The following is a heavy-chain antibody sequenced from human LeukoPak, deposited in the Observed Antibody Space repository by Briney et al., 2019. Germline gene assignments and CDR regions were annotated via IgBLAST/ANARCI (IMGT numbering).Heavy chain of an antibody. D-gene: IGHD6-19*01. CDR2: IKQDGSEK. V-gene: IGHV3-7*03. CDR3: ARNRQWLVSAGAFDI. CDR1: GFTFSSYW. J-gene: IGHJ4*02. Sequence: GGSLRLSCAASGFTFSSYWMSWVRQAPGKGLEWVANIKQDGSEKCYVDSVKGRFTISRDNAKNSLYLQMNSLRAEDTAVYYCARNRQWLVSAGAFDIWGQGTLVTVSS.